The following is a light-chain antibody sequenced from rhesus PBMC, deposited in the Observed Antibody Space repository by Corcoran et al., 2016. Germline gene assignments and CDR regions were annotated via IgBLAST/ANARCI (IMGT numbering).Light chain of an antibody. CDR3: QQYNSLPFT. V-gene: IGKV1-25*01. CDR2: YAT. CDR1: QGISSY. J-gene: IGKJ3*01. Sequence: DIQMTQSPSSVSASVGDRVTITCRASQGISSYLAWYQQKPGKAPKLLIYYATTLQSGGPSRFSGSGSGTEFTLTISSLQPEDFATYYCQQYNSLPFTFGPGTKLDIK.